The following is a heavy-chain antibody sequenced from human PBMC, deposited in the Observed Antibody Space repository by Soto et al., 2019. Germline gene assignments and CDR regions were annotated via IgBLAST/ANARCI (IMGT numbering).Heavy chain of an antibody. J-gene: IGHJ3*02. D-gene: IGHD3-22*01. CDR1: GFTFSSYG. Sequence: QVQLVESGGGVVQPGRSLRLSCAASGFTFSSYGMHWVRQAPGKGLEWVAVISYDGSNKYYADSVKGRFTISRDNSKNTLDLQMNSLRAEDAAVYYCAKRVYYYDSSGPTDAFDIWGQGTMVTVSS. CDR3: AKRVYYYDSSGPTDAFDI. CDR2: ISYDGSNK. V-gene: IGHV3-30*18.